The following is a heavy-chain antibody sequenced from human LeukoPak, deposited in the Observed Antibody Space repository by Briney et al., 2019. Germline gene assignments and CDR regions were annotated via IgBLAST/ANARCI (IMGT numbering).Heavy chain of an antibody. V-gene: IGHV1-24*01. CDR2: FDPEDGET. Sequence: ASVKVSCKVSGCTLTELSMHWVRQAPGKGLEWMGGFDPEDGETIYAQKFQGRVTMTEDTSTDTAYMELSGLRSEDTAVYYCATSPTFGGVRGFDYWGQGTLVTVSS. D-gene: IGHD3-16*01. CDR3: ATSPTFGGVRGFDY. J-gene: IGHJ4*02. CDR1: GCTLTELS.